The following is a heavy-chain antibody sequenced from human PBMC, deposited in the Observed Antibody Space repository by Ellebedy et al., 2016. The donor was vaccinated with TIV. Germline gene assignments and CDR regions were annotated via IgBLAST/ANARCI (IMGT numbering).Heavy chain of an antibody. CDR2: IYAGGST. D-gene: IGHD3-10*01. V-gene: IGHV3-66*01. CDR1: GLTVSINY. Sequence: GESLKISCAASGLTVSINYMSWVRQAPGKGLEWVSAIYAGGSTYYADSVKGRFTISRDTSKNTLFLQMNSLRAEDTAVYYCARELWFGATYYYYGMDVWGQGTTVTVSS. CDR3: ARELWFGATYYYYGMDV. J-gene: IGHJ6*02.